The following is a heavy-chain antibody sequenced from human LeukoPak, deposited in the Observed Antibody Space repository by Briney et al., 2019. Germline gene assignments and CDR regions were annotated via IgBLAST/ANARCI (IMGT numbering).Heavy chain of an antibody. CDR2: ISYDGSNK. J-gene: IGHJ4*02. V-gene: IGHV3-30-3*01. CDR1: GFTFSSYA. Sequence: RGSLRLSCAASGFTFSSYAMHSVRQAPGKGLEGVAVISYDGSNKYYADSVKGRFTISRDNSKNTLYLQMNSLRAEDTAVYYCAREGRYCTNGVCFYFDYWGQGTLVTVSS. CDR3: AREGRYCTNGVCFYFDY. D-gene: IGHD2-8*01.